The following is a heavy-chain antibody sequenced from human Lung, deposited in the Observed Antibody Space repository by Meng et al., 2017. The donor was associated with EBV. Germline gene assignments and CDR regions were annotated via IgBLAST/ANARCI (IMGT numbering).Heavy chain of an antibody. V-gene: IGHV1-69*08. Sequence: VHLVQSGAEVKKPGASVKVACKASGGTLSSYTISWVGQAPGQGLEWMGRIIPILGIANYAQKFQGRVTITADKSTSTAYMELSSLRSEDTAVYYCARERPGGMATTPYFDYWGQGTLVTVSS. J-gene: IGHJ4*02. CDR3: ARERPGGMATTPYFDY. CDR1: GGTLSSYT. D-gene: IGHD5-24*01. CDR2: IIPILGIA.